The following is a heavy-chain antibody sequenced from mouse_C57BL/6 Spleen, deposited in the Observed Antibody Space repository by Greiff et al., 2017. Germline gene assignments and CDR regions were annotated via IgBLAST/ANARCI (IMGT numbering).Heavy chain of an antibody. CDR2: ISSGSSTI. CDR1: GFTFSDYG. D-gene: IGHD2-5*01. V-gene: IGHV5-17*01. CDR3: ARHYSNYDWYCDV. Sequence: EVMLVESGGGLVKPGGSLKLSCAASGFTFSDYGMHWVRQAPEKGLEWVAYISSGSSTISYADTVKGRFTISRDNAKNTLFLQMTSLMSEDTAMYYCARHYSNYDWYCDVGGTGTTVTVSS. J-gene: IGHJ1*03.